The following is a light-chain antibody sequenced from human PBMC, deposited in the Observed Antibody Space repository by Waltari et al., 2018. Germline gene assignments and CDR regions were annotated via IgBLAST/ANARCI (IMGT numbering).Light chain of an antibody. CDR3: QHRDHWPPDAT. Sequence: EIVLTQPPVPLSLSPGERATPSCRASQSVSSSYLPWYQQNPGQAPRLLIYGASTRATGIPARFSGSGSGTDFTLTISSLEPEDFAVYYCQHRDHWPPDATFGPGTKVDIK. CDR1: QSVSSSY. J-gene: IGKJ3*01. V-gene: IGKV3D-20*02. CDR2: GAS.